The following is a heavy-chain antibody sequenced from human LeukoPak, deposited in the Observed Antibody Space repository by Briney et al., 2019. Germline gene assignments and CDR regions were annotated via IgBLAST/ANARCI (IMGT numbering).Heavy chain of an antibody. Sequence: SVKVSCKASGGTFSSYAISWVRQAPGQGLEWMGGIIPIFGTANYAQKFQGRVTMTEDTSTDTAYMELSSLRSEDTAVYYCATDRVGATVFAFDIWGQGTMVTVSS. CDR2: IIPIFGTA. J-gene: IGHJ3*02. CDR3: ATDRVGATVFAFDI. V-gene: IGHV1-69*06. CDR1: GGTFSSYA. D-gene: IGHD1-26*01.